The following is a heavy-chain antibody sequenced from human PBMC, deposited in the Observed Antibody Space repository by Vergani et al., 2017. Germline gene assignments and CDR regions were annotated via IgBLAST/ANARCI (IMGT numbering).Heavy chain of an antibody. Sequence: EVQLVESGGGLVQPVGSLRLSCAASGFTISSFWMIWVRQTPGKGLEWVANIKQDESEIYYVDSVKGRFTISRDNAKNSLFLQMNSLRDEDTAVYYCATMWEIIQNLRTDWYFDLWGRGTLVTVSS. V-gene: IGHV3-7*01. CDR2: IKQDESEI. D-gene: IGHD1-26*01. J-gene: IGHJ2*01. CDR3: ATMWEIIQNLRTDWYFDL. CDR1: GFTISSFW.